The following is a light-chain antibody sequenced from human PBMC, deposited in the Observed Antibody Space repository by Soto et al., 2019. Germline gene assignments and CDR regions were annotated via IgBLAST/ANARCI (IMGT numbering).Light chain of an antibody. CDR3: ASFTSNSSVI. Sequence: QSALTQPASVSGSPGQWITISCTGTSSDVGGYNYVSWYQRHPGKAPKLIIYDVTDRPSGVSNRFSGSKSDNTASLTISGLQAEDEADYYCASFTSNSSVIFGGGTKLTVL. CDR2: DVT. V-gene: IGLV2-14*01. J-gene: IGLJ2*01. CDR1: SSDVGGYNY.